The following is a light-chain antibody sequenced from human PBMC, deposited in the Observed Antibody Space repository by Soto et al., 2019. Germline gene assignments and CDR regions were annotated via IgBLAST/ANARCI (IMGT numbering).Light chain of an antibody. Sequence: QSALTQPASVSGSPGQSITISCTGTSSDVGGYNYVSWYQQHPGKAPKLMIYEVSNRPSGVSNRFSGSKSGNTASLTISGLQVEDEDDDYCSSYTSSSIDYVFGTGTKLTVL. V-gene: IGLV2-14*01. CDR3: SSYTSSSIDYV. CDR1: SSDVGGYNY. J-gene: IGLJ1*01. CDR2: EVS.